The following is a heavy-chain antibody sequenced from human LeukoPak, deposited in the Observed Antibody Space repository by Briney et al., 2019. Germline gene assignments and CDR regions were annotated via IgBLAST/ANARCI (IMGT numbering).Heavy chain of an antibody. D-gene: IGHD3-16*02. V-gene: IGHV4-39*07. Sequence: PSETLSLTCTVSGGSITSSNNYWGWIRQTPGTGLEWIGTIYYSGNTYYNPSLKSRVTISLDISKNQFSLKLSSVTAADTAVYYCARYDVWGSYRAFDYWGQGTLVTVSS. CDR2: IYYSGNT. CDR1: GGSITSSNNY. CDR3: ARYDVWGSYRAFDY. J-gene: IGHJ4*02.